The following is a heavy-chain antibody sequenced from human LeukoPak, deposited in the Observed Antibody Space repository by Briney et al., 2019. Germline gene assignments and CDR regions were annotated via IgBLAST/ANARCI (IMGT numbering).Heavy chain of an antibody. CDR3: ARVGIDNWFDP. D-gene: IGHD1-26*01. J-gene: IGHJ5*02. V-gene: IGHV1-2*02. CDR1: GYTFTDYY. CDR2: INPNSGGT. Sequence: GASVKVSCKASGYTFTDYYIHWVRQAPGQGLEWMGWINPNSGGTNYAQKFQGRVTMTRDTSISTAYMELSRLRSDGTAVYYCARVGIDNWFDPWGQGTLVTVSS.